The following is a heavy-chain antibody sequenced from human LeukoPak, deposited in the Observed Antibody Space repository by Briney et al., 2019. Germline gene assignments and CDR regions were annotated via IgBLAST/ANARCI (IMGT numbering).Heavy chain of an antibody. CDR1: GASVSSLRYH. D-gene: IGHD1-14*01. J-gene: IGHJ3*02. CDR2: MHHSGST. V-gene: IGHV4-61*01. CDR3: ARGGIRLAFDI. Sequence: SETLSLTCTVSGASVSSLRYHWMWIRQPPGKGLEYIGNMHHSGSTDYKPSLQSRVAISVDTSNNQFSLTLSSVTAADTAVYYCARGGIRLAFDIWGQGTMVTVSS.